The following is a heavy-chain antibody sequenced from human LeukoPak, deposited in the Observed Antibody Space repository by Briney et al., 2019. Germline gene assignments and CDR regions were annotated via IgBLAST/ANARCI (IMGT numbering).Heavy chain of an antibody. Sequence: PSETLSLTCSVSGGSVSSSRYYWGWFRLPPGRGLEWIGSIHYSGGTYYNPSLKSRVTISVDTSKNQFSLKLSSVTAADTAVYYCAGSYYFDYWGQGTLVTVSS. CDR3: AGSYYFDY. D-gene: IGHD3-10*01. J-gene: IGHJ4*02. V-gene: IGHV4-39*01. CDR2: IHYSGGT. CDR1: GGSVSSSRYY.